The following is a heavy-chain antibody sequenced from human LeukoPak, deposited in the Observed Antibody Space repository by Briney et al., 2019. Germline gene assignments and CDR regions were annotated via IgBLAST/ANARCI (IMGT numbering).Heavy chain of an antibody. CDR1: GYTFTSYD. J-gene: IGHJ5*02. D-gene: IGHD6-13*01. Sequence: ASVKVSCKASGYTFTSYDINWVRQATGQGLEWMGWMNPNSGNTGYAQKFQGRVTITRNTSISTACMELSSLRSEDTAVYYCARGLVGFSSSWYPGGNWFDPWGQGTLVTVSS. CDR2: MNPNSGNT. CDR3: ARGLVGFSSSWYPGGNWFDP. V-gene: IGHV1-8*03.